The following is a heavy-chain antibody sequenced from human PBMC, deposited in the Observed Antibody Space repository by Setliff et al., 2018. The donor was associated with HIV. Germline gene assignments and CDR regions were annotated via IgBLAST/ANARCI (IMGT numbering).Heavy chain of an antibody. J-gene: IGHJ4*02. V-gene: IGHV4-34*01. CDR1: GGSFSGYY. CDR3: ARMNYGSGLASYFDY. D-gene: IGHD3-10*01. CDR2: IHYNDGKT. Sequence: SETLSPTSAVYGGSFSGYYWSCIRQPQGKGLEFIESIHYNDGKTYYNAALRSRVTISADTSKNQFSLKLNSVTAADTAVYFCARMNYGSGLASYFDYWGQGTLVTVSS.